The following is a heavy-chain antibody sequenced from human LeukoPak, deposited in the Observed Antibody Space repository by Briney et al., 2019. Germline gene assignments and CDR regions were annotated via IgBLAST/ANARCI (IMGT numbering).Heavy chain of an antibody. V-gene: IGHV4-34*01. CDR2: INHSGST. Sequence: SETLSLTCAVYGRSFSGYYWSWIRQPPGKGLEWIGEINHSGSTNYNPSLKSRVTISVDTSKNQFSLKLSSVTAADTAVYYCAREGEMATIYDYWGQGTLVTVSS. CDR1: GRSFSGYY. CDR3: AREGEMATIYDY. D-gene: IGHD5-24*01. J-gene: IGHJ4*02.